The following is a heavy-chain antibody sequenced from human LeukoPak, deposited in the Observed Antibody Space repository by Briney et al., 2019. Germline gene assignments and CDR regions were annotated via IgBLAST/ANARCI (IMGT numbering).Heavy chain of an antibody. J-gene: IGHJ3*02. D-gene: IGHD2/OR15-2a*01. CDR2: IHTSAST. V-gene: IGHV4-4*07. Sequence: PSETLSLTCCVSGGSISSYFWSWLRQPAGKGLEWIGRIHTSASTEYNPSLKSRVTMSVDTSKNQFSPKLSSVTAAGTAVYFCARDDNSIYSDDAFDIWGQGTLVTVSS. CDR3: ARDDNSIYSDDAFDI. CDR1: GGSISSYF.